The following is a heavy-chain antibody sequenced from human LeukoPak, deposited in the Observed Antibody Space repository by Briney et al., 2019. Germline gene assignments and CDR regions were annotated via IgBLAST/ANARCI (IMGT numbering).Heavy chain of an antibody. CDR3: AKDLALAGTGGGFDV. D-gene: IGHD6-19*01. CDR1: GFTFTTYA. V-gene: IGHV3-23*01. CDR2: ISGGGDKA. J-gene: IGHJ3*01. Sequence: GGSLRLSCAASGFTFTTYAINWVRQAPGKGLEWVLGISGGGDKAYYADSVNGRFTISRDNSKNTVSLQMSSLRAEDTALYYCAKDLALAGTGGGFDVWGQGTRVAVSS.